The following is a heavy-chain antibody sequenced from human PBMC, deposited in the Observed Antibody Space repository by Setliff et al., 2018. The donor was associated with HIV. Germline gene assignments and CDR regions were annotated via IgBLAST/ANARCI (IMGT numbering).Heavy chain of an antibody. Sequence: KPSETLSLTCAVYGGSFSDYYWTWIRQPPGKGLEWIGEINHSGSTNCNPSLKSRVTISVDTSKNQFSLKVSSVTAADTAVYYCARDGKSSFDYWGQGTLVTVSS. CDR3: ARDGKSSFDY. CDR2: INHSGST. J-gene: IGHJ4*02. CDR1: GGSFSDYY. V-gene: IGHV4-34*01.